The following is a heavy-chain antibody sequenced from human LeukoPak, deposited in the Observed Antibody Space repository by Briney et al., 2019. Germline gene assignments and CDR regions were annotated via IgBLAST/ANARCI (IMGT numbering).Heavy chain of an antibody. J-gene: IGHJ3*02. CDR1: GFTFSSHW. CDR3: ARRGGSRGWGAFDI. CDR2: INSDGSSI. Sequence: PGGSLRLSCAASGFTFSSHWMHWVRQAPGKGLVWVSRINSDGSSISYADSVKGRFTISRDNSKNTLSLQMNSLRVEDTAVYYCARRGGSRGWGAFDIWGQGTIVTVSS. V-gene: IGHV3-74*01. D-gene: IGHD6-19*01.